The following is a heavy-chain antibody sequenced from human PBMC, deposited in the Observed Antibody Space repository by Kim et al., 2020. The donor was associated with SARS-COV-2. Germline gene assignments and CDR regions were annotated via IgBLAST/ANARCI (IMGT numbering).Heavy chain of an antibody. Sequence: GTTRYYADAVKGRCTIARDNAKNSLYLQINSLRAEDTAVYYCARDWYLDYWGQGTLVTVSS. V-gene: IGHV3-11*01. CDR3: ARDWYLDY. J-gene: IGHJ4*02. CDR2: GTTR.